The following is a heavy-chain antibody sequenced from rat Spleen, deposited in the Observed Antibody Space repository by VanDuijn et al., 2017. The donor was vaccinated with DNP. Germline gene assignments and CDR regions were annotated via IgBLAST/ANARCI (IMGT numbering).Heavy chain of an antibody. V-gene: IGHV5S11*01. J-gene: IGHJ3*01. CDR1: GFTLSNSD. D-gene: IGHD1-1*01. CDR3: ASLLLPNWFTY. CDR2: IGSAAYAP. Sequence: EVQLVESGGGLVQPGRSMKLSCAASGFTLSNSDMAWVRQAPKKGLEWVAYIGSAAYAPYYGDSVKGRFTISRDNAKSTLYLQMNSLRSEETATYYCASLLLPNWFTYWGQGTLVTVSS.